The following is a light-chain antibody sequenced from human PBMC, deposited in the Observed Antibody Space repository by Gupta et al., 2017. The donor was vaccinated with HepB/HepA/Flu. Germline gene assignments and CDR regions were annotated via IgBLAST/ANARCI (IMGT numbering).Light chain of an antibody. J-gene: IGKJ4*01. CDR3: QQLNSYPLT. CDR1: QDLRSY. V-gene: IGKV1-9*01. Sequence: DIQLTQSPFFLSASVGDRVTITCRASQDLRSYLAWYQQRPGKAPNLLIYAASTLQSGVPSRFSGSESGTEFTLTISSLQPEDFATYYCQQLNSYPLTFGGGTKVEIK. CDR2: AAS.